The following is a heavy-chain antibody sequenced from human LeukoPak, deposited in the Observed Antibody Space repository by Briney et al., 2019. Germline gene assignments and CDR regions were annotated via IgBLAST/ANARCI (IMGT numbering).Heavy chain of an antibody. J-gene: IGHJ4*02. CDR1: GYTFTNYY. CDR3: AREESGGYFDY. Sequence: ASVKVSYKASGYTFTNYYMHWVRQAPGQGLEWMGLINPTGTSTNYAQKFRGRVTMTRDTSTTTVYMELSSLRSEDTAVYYCAREESGGYFDYWGEGTLVTVSS. CDR2: INPTGTST. V-gene: IGHV1-46*01. D-gene: IGHD2-8*02.